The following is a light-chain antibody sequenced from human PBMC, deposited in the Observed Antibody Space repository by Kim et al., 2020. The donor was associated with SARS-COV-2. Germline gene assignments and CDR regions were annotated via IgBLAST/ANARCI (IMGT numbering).Light chain of an antibody. CDR2: KIS. Sequence: DVVITQSPLSLPVTLGQPASISCRSNQRLVHSDGRTYLNWFHQRPGQSPRRLIYKISTRDSGVPDRFSGSGSGTDFTLEISRVEAEDVGIYYCMQNTHWPYTFGQGTKLEIK. CDR1: QRLVHSDGRTY. V-gene: IGKV2-30*02. CDR3: MQNTHWPYT. J-gene: IGKJ2*01.